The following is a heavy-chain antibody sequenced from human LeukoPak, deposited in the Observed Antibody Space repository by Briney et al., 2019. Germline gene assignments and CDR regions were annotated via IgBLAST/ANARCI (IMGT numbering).Heavy chain of an antibody. V-gene: IGHV3-64D*06. CDR3: VKDSQYSSSWYSYFDY. D-gene: IGHD6-13*01. CDR1: GFTFSSYA. CDR2: ISSNGGST. Sequence: GSLRLSCSASGFTFSSYAMHWVRQAPGKGLEYVSAISSNGGSTYYADSVKGRFTISRDNSKNTLYLQMSSLRAEDTAVYYCVKDSQYSSSWYSYFDYWGQGTLVTVSS. J-gene: IGHJ4*02.